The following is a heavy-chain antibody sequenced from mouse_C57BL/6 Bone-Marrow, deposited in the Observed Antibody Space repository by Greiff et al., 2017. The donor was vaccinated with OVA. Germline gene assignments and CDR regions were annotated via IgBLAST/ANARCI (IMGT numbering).Heavy chain of an antibody. V-gene: IGHV1-53*01. CDR2: FNPSNGGT. D-gene: IGHD3-2*02. CDR3: ARGGGTAHAWFAD. Sequence: QVQLQQPGTELVKPGASVKLSCKASGYTFTSYWMHWVKQRPGQGLEWIGNFNPSNGGTNYNEKFKSKATLTVDKSSSTAYMQLSSLTSEDSAVYYCARGGGTAHAWFADWGQGTLVTVSA. J-gene: IGHJ3*01. CDR1: GYTFTSYW.